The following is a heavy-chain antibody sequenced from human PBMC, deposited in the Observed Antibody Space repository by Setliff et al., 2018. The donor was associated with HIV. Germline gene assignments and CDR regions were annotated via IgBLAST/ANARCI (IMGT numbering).Heavy chain of an antibody. Sequence: SETLSLTCTVYGGSIISEISWWAWIRQPAGKGPEGLGQIYMRGGTDYNPSLEGRVTISLDTTKNQFSLKLTSVTAADTAVYYCATIGGGTVKWIIDYWGQGTPVTVSS. CDR1: GGSIISEISW. J-gene: IGHJ4*02. D-gene: IGHD1-1*01. CDR3: ATIGGGTVKWIIDY. CDR2: IYMRGGT. V-gene: IGHV4-61*09.